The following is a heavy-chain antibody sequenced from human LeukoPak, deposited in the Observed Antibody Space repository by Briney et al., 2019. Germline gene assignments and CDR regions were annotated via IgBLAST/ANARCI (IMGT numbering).Heavy chain of an antibody. D-gene: IGHD3-10*01. CDR3: ASGPTVISLVRGVTPLWD. Sequence: TGGSLRLSCAASGFTFTTNAMSWVRQAPGKGLEWVSAISGRTGATYYADSVKGRFTISRDISKNTLYLQMSSLRTEDTAVYYCASGPTVISLVRGVTPLWDWGQGTLVTASS. V-gene: IGHV3-23*01. CDR2: ISGRTGAT. CDR1: GFTFTTNA. J-gene: IGHJ4*02.